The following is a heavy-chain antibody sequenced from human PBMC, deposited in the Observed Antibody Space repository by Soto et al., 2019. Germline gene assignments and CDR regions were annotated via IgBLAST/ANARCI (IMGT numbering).Heavy chain of an antibody. V-gene: IGHV6-1*01. D-gene: IGHD6-13*01. CDR3: ASDVSSSSGFAYYYYGMDV. J-gene: IGHJ6*02. CDR1: GDSVSSNSAA. CDR2: TYYRSKWYN. Sequence: KQSQTLSLTCAISGDSVSSNSAAWNWIRQSPSRGLEWLGRTYYRSKWYNDYAVSVKSRITINPDTSKNQFSLQLNSVTPEDTAVYYCASDVSSSSGFAYYYYGMDVWGQGTTVTVSS.